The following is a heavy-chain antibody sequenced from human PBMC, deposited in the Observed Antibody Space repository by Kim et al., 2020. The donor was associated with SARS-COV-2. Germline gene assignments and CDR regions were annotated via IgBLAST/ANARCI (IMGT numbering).Heavy chain of an antibody. CDR3: ARRGDGYEDY. Sequence: SETLSLTCTVSGGSISSSSYYWGWIRQPPGKGLEWIGSIYYSGSTYYNPSLKSRVTISVDTSKNQFSLKLSSVTAADTAVYYCARRGDGYEDYWGQGTLVTVSS. J-gene: IGHJ4*02. CDR1: GGSISSSSYY. CDR2: IYYSGST. V-gene: IGHV4-39*01. D-gene: IGHD5-12*01.